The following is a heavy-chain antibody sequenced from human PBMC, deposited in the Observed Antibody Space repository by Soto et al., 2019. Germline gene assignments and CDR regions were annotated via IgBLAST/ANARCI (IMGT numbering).Heavy chain of an antibody. Sequence: EVQLLESGGGLVQPGGSLRLSCAASGFTFNNYAMTWVRQAPGKGLEWVSAISGGGDTTSYADSVKGRFTVSRDGSKNTLYLHRSSLRAEDTALYFDFWGQGTLVTVSS. CDR2: ISGGGDTT. V-gene: IGHV3-23*01. J-gene: IGHJ4*02. CDR3: F. CDR1: GFTFNNYA.